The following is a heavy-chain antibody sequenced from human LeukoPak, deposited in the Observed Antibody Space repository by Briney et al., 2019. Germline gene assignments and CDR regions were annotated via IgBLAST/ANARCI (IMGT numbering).Heavy chain of an antibody. D-gene: IGHD5-12*01. V-gene: IGHV3-23*01. J-gene: IGHJ4*02. CDR1: GFILSNCA. CDR2: IDTKGTRT. CDR3: VKEVVATIPPL. Sequence: PGVSLRLSCAASGFILSNCATTWVRQAPGKGLEWVSGIDTKGTRTYYADSVKGRFTISRDNSKNTLFLQMNSLRAEDTAVYYCVKEVVATIPPLWGQGTLVTVSS.